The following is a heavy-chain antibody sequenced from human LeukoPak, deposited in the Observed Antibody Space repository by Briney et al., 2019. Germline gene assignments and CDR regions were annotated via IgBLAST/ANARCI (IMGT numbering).Heavy chain of an antibody. CDR2: IYPGDSDT. Sequence: GESLKISCKGSGYSFINYWIGGVRQMPGKGLGGMGIIYPGDSDTRYSPSFQGQVTISADKSISTAYVQWSSLKASDTAMYYCARLYDILTSNSFDPWGQGTLVTVSS. V-gene: IGHV5-51*01. CDR1: GYSFINYW. CDR3: ARLYDILTSNSFDP. J-gene: IGHJ5*02. D-gene: IGHD3-9*01.